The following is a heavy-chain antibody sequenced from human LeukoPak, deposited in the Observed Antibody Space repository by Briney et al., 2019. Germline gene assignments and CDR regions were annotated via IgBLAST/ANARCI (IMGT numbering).Heavy chain of an antibody. CDR3: ASKGYDYVWGSYRYHYFDY. J-gene: IGHJ4*02. CDR2: IYYSGST. CDR1: GGSISSSSYY. V-gene: IGHV4-39*07. D-gene: IGHD3-16*02. Sequence: SGTLSLTCTVSGGSISSSSYYWGWIRQPPGKGLEWIGSIYYSGSTNYNPSLKSRVTISVDKSKNQFSLKLSSVTAADTAVYYCASKGYDYVWGSYRYHYFDYWGQGTLVTVSS.